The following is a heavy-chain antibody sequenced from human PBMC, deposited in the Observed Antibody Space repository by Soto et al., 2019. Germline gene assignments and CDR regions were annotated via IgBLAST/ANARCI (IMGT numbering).Heavy chain of an antibody. D-gene: IGHD3-3*01. CDR2: ISGGGGST. V-gene: IGHV3-23*01. J-gene: IGHJ6*02. CDR1: GFTFSSYA. Sequence: GGSLRLSCAASGFTFSSYAMHWVRQAPGKGLEWVSVISGGGGSTYYADSVKGRFTISRDNSKNTLYLQMNSLRAEDTAVYYCAKDLFDFWSASLDVWGQGTTVTVSS. CDR3: AKDLFDFWSASLDV.